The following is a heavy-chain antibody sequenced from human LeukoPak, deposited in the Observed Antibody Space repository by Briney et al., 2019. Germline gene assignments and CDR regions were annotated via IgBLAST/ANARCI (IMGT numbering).Heavy chain of an antibody. CDR1: GFTFSDNY. CDR3: ARGRETCSGGSCYSGYYYYYGMDV. CDR2: ISSSGSTI. D-gene: IGHD2-15*01. Sequence: GASLRLSCAASGFTFSDNYMSWIRQAPGKGLEWVSYISSSGSTIYYADSVKGRFTISRDNAKNSLYLQMNSLRAEDTAVYYCARGRETCSGGSCYSGYYYYYGMDVWGQGTTVTVSS. V-gene: IGHV3-11*01. J-gene: IGHJ6*02.